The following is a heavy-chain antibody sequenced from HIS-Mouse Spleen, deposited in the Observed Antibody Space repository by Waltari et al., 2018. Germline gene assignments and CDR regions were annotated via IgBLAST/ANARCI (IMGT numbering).Heavy chain of an antibody. CDR1: GCPISSSSYY. CDR2: ISYSGGT. J-gene: IGHJ2*01. CDR3: AREIPYSSSWYDWYFDL. V-gene: IGHV4-39*07. D-gene: IGHD6-13*01. Sequence: QLQLQESGPGLVKPSETLSLTCTVSGCPISSSSYYLGWIRQPPGKGLVWIGSISYSGGTYDDPSRKGPVTITVDTSKNEFALKLSSVTAADTAVYYCAREIPYSSSWYDWYFDLWGRGTLVTVSS.